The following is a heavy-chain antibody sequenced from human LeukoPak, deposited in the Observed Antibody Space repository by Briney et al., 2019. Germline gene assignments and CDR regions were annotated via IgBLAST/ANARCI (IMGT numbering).Heavy chain of an antibody. D-gene: IGHD4-11*01. Sequence: GGSLRLSCAASGFTFSNFEMNWVRQAPGKGLEWVSYIDGSGSTIYYADSVKGRFTISRDNAKNSLYLQMNSLRAEDTAVYYCARQEDHDYSDYYFDYWGQGTLVTVSS. V-gene: IGHV3-48*03. CDR3: ARQEDHDYSDYYFDY. CDR2: IDGSGSTI. J-gene: IGHJ4*02. CDR1: GFTFSNFE.